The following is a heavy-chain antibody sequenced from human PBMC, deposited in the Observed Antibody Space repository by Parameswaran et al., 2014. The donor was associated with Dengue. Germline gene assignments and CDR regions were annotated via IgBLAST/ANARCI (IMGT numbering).Heavy chain of an antibody. Sequence: WIRQPPGKGLEWLAVISHDGSNKYYLDSVKGRITISRDNSKDTLFLQMNSLRPEDTAVYFCAKARVRAYDRGYYYYMDVWGKGTTVTVSS. CDR2: ISHDGSNK. CDR3: AKARVRAYDRGYYYYMDV. J-gene: IGHJ6*03. D-gene: IGHD5-12*01. V-gene: IGHV3-30*18.